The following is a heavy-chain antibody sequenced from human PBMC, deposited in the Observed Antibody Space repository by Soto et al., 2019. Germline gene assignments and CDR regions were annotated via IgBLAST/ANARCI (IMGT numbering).Heavy chain of an antibody. D-gene: IGHD2-2*01. V-gene: IGHV1-69*13. CDR2: IIPIFGTA. CDR1: GGTFSSYA. CDR3: AVPAAPGRHYYGMDV. Sequence: GASVKVSCKASGGTFSSYAISWVRQAPGQGLEWMGGIIPIFGTANYAQKFQGRVTITADESTSTAYMELSSLRSEDTAVYYCAVPAAPGRHYYGMDVWGQGTTVTVSS. J-gene: IGHJ6*02.